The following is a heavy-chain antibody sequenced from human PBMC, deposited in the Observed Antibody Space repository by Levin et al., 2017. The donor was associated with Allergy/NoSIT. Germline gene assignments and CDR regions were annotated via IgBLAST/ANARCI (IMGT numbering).Heavy chain of an antibody. V-gene: IGHV3-9*01. CDR3: AKDKSTRPDTAMEVDY. J-gene: IGHJ4*02. Sequence: GGSLRLSCAASGFTFDDYAMHWVRQAPGKGLEWVSGISWNSGSIGYADSVKGRFTISRDNAKNSLYLQMNSLRAEDTALYYCAKDKSTRPDTAMEVDYWGQGTLVTVSS. CDR2: ISWNSGSI. CDR1: GFTFDDYA. D-gene: IGHD5-18*01.